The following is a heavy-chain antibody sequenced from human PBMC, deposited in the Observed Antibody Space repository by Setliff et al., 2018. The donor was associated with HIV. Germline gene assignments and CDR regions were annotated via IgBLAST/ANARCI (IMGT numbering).Heavy chain of an antibody. V-gene: IGHV3-11*01. CDR1: GFTFSDY. J-gene: IGHJ4*02. CDR3: ARFRRSGYNYVEGTALAY. CDR2: MSSSGNTM. D-gene: IGHD3-22*01. Sequence: PGGSLRLSCAASGFTFSDYMAWIRQAPGKGLEWISYMSSSGNTMYYADSVTGRFTISRDNAKNSLYLQVNSLRAEDTAAYYCARFRRSGYNYVEGTALAYWGQGTPVTVSS.